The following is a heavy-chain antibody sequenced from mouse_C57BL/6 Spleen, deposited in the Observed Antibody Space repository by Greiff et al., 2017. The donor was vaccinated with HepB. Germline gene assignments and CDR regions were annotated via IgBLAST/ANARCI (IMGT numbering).Heavy chain of an antibody. D-gene: IGHD4-1*01. J-gene: IGHJ2*01. V-gene: IGHV1-4*01. CDR3: AREEVGRWYFDY. CDR1: GYTFTSYT. Sequence: VQLQQSGAELARPGASVKMSCKASGYTFTSYTMHWVKQRPGQGLEWIGYINPSSGYTKYNQKFKDKATLTADKSSSTTYMQLSSLTSEDSAVYYWAREEVGRWYFDYWGQGTTLTVSS. CDR2: INPSSGYT.